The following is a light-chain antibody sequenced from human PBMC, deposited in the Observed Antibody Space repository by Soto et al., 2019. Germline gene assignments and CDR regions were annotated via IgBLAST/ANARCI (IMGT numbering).Light chain of an antibody. Sequence: QSVLTQPPSASGTPGQRVTISCSGSSSNIGSNTVNWYQQLPGTAPKLLIYSNNRRPSGVPDRFSGSNSGTSASLAISGLQSDDEDDYYCAAWDDSLNGPVFGGGTKLTVL. V-gene: IGLV1-44*01. CDR3: AAWDDSLNGPV. CDR1: SSNIGSNT. CDR2: SNN. J-gene: IGLJ2*01.